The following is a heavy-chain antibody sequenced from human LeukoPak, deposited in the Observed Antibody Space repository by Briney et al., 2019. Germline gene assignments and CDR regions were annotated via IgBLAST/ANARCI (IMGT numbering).Heavy chain of an antibody. V-gene: IGHV3-21*01. D-gene: IGHD3-3*02. CDR1: GFTFSIYS. J-gene: IGHJ4*02. CDR2: ISSSSTYI. CDR3: ARGDILPH. Sequence: GGSLRLACAASGFTFSIYSMNWVRQAPGKGLEWVSSISSSSTYIYYADSVKGRFTVSRDNAKNSLYLQMNSLRAEDTAVYYCARGDILPHWGQGTLVTVSS.